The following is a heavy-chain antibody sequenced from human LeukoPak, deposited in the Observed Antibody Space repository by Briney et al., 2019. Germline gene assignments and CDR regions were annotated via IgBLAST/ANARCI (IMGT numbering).Heavy chain of an antibody. V-gene: IGHV3-21*01. CDR3: ASSRYDSSGYYGIIGY. D-gene: IGHD3-22*01. J-gene: IGHJ4*02. CDR2: ISRSSNYK. Sequence: GGSLRLSCAASGFTFSRSSMNWVRQAPGKGLEWVSSISRSSNYKYYADSVKGRFTISRDNAKNSLYLQMNSLRAEDTALYYCASSRYDSSGYYGIIGYWGQGTLVTVSS. CDR1: GFTFSRSS.